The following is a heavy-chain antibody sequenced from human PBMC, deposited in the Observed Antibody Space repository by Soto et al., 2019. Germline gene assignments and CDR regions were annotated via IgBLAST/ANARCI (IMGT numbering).Heavy chain of an antibody. Sequence: SQPLSRTCAISGDSVSSNSATWNWIRQSPSRGLEWLGSTYYRSKGYNDYVLSVKSRITINPDTSKNQFSLHLNSMTPPSTAANYCARAGGGVASFEIWGKEPMGTVSS. CDR2: TYYRSKGYN. D-gene: IGHD2-8*02. V-gene: IGHV6-1*01. CDR3: ARAGGGVASFEI. CDR1: GDSVSSNSAT. J-gene: IGHJ3*02.